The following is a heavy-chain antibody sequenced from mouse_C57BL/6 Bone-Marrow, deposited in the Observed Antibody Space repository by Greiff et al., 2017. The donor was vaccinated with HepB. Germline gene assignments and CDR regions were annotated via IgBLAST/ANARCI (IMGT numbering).Heavy chain of an antibody. CDR2: LDPSDSYT. V-gene: IGHV1-50*01. D-gene: IGHD1-1*01. CDR3: AQNYYGSSFYWYFDV. Sequence: QVQLQQPGAELVKPGASVKLSCKASGYTFTSYWMQWVKQRPGQGLEWIGELDPSDSYTNYNQQFKGKATLTVDTSSSTAYMQLSSLTSEDSAVYYCAQNYYGSSFYWYFDVWGTGTTVTVSS. CDR1: GYTFTSYW. J-gene: IGHJ1*03.